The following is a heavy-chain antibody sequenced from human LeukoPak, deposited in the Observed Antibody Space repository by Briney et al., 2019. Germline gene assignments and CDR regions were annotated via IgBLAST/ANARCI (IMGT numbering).Heavy chain of an antibody. D-gene: IGHD3-22*01. CDR3: AKVGTYYDSSGYNYYYYYMDV. CDR2: IRFDGSNK. J-gene: IGHJ6*03. CDR1: GFTFSSYG. Sequence: GGSLRLSCAASGFTFSSYGMNWVRQAPGKGLEWVAFIRFDGSNKYYADSVKGRFTISRDNSKNTLYLQMNSLRAEDTAVYYCAKVGTYYDSSGYNYYYYYMDVWGKGTTVTVSS. V-gene: IGHV3-30*02.